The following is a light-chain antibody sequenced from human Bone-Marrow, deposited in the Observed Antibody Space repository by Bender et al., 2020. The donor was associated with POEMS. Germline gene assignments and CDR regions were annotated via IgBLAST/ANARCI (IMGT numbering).Light chain of an antibody. Sequence: QSVVTQPPSLSEAPRQRVTISCSGSSSNIGNHGVNWYQQLPGEAPKLLIYYDDLLTPGVSDRFSASKSGTSASLAISELQAEDEAHYYCAAGDDSLRGRVFSGGTKLNV. CDR1: SSNIGNHG. CDR2: YDD. CDR3: AAGDDSLRGRV. V-gene: IGLV1-36*01. J-gene: IGLJ2*01.